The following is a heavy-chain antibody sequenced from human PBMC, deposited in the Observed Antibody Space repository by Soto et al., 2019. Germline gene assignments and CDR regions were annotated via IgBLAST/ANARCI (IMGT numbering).Heavy chain of an antibody. J-gene: IGHJ6*02. Sequence: QVQLQESGPGLVKPSQTLSLTCTVSGGSISSGDYYWSWIRQPPGKGLEWIGYIYYSGSTYYNQSLKSRVTISVDTSKNQFSLKLSSVTAADTAVYYCARVGYCSGGSCYRRSYYYGMDVWGQGTTVTVSS. V-gene: IGHV4-30-4*01. CDR3: ARVGYCSGGSCYRRSYYYGMDV. CDR1: GGSISSGDYY. CDR2: IYYSGST. D-gene: IGHD2-15*01.